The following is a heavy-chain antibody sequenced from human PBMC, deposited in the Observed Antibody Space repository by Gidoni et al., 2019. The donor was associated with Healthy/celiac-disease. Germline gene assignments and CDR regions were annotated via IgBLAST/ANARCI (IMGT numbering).Heavy chain of an antibody. J-gene: IGHJ3*02. CDR1: SISSSSYY. CDR2: IYYSGST. Sequence: SISSSSYYWGWIRQPPGKGLEWIGSIYYSGSTYYNPSLKSRVTISVDTSKNQFSLKLSSVTAADTAVYYCARIEVWAVTKYAFDIWGQGTMVTVSS. D-gene: IGHD4-17*01. CDR3: ARIEVWAVTKYAFDI. V-gene: IGHV4-39*01.